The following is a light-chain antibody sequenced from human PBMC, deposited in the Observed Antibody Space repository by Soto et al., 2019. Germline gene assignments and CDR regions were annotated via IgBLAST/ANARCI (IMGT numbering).Light chain of an antibody. CDR2: DAS. V-gene: IGKV3-20*01. J-gene: IGKJ1*01. CDR3: QQYGGSPRT. Sequence: EIVLTQSPGTLSLSPGEGATLSCRASQSFGSSHLAWYQQKPGQPPRLLMYDASTRATDIPDRFSGSGSGTDFTLTISRLEPDDFAVYYCQQYGGSPRTFGQGTKLEI. CDR1: QSFGSSH.